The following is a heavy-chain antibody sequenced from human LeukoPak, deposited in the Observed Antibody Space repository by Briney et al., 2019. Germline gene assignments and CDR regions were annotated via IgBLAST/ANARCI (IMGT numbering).Heavy chain of an antibody. CDR1: GFTFSSYA. Sequence: PGGSLRLSCAASGFTFSSYAMSWVRQAPGKGLEWVSAISGSGGSTYYADSVEGRFTISRDNSKNTLYLQMNSLRAEDTAVYYWAKAGYEQLWLPSLFWGQGTLVTVSS. CDR2: ISGSGGST. V-gene: IGHV3-23*01. D-gene: IGHD5-18*01. J-gene: IGHJ4*02. CDR3: AKAGYEQLWLPSLF.